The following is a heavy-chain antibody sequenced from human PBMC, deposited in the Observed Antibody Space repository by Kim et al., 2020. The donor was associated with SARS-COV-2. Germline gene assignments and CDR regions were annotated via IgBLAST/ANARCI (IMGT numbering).Heavy chain of an antibody. CDR3: AKYYGSGTYFYNGMDI. CDR2: IYPGDSDA. V-gene: IGHV5-51*01. D-gene: IGHD3-10*01. Sequence: GESLKISCKGSGYRFTNYWIAWVRQMPGKGLEWMGIIYPGDSDARYSPSFQGQVTMSADKSINTAYLQWSSLKTSDTAMYFCAKYYGSGTYFYNGMDIWGQGTTVTVS. CDR1: GYRFTNYW. J-gene: IGHJ6*02.